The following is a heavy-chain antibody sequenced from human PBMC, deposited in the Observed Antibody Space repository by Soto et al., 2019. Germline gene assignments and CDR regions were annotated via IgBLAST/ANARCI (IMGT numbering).Heavy chain of an antibody. CDR1: GFTFSNAW. V-gene: IGHV3-15*07. D-gene: IGHD6-19*01. J-gene: IGHJ4*02. CDR3: TTDSAVAEHITQFDY. CDR2: IKSKTDGGTT. Sequence: EVQLVESGGGLVKPGGSLRLSCAASGFTFSNAWMNWVRQAPGKGLEWVGRIKSKTDGGTTDYAAPVTGRFTISRDDSKNTLYLQMTSLKTEDTAVYYCTTDSAVAEHITQFDYWGQGTLVTVSS.